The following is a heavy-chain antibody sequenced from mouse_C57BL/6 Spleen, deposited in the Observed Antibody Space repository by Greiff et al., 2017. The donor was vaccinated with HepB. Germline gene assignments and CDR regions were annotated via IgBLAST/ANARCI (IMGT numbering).Heavy chain of an antibody. CDR3: ARRVYYYGSSPHFDY. V-gene: IGHV5-9*01. D-gene: IGHD1-1*01. Sequence: EVKLQESGGGLVKPGGSLKLSCAASGFTFSSYTMSWVRQTPEKRLEWVATISGGGGNTYYPDSVKGRFTISRDNAKNTLYLQMSSLRSEDTALYYCARRVYYYGSSPHFDYWGQGTTLTVSS. CDR2: ISGGGGNT. J-gene: IGHJ2*01. CDR1: GFTFSSYT.